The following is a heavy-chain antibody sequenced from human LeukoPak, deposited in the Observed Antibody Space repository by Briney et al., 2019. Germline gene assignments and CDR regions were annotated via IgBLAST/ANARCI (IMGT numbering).Heavy chain of an antibody. Sequence: GASVKVSCKASGGTFSSYAISWVRQAPGQGLEWMGRIIPILGIANYAQKFQGRVTITADKSTSTAYMELSSLRSEDTAVYYCARDAAPPIRMAFWGQGTMVTVSS. D-gene: IGHD3-16*01. J-gene: IGHJ3*01. V-gene: IGHV1-69*04. CDR1: GGTFSSYA. CDR3: ARDAAPPIRMAF. CDR2: IIPILGIA.